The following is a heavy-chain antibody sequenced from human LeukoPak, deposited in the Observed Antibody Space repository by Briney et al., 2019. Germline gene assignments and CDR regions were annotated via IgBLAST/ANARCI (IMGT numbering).Heavy chain of an antibody. CDR2: IYSDGRT. J-gene: IGHJ6*04. CDR1: GFTVSNKY. V-gene: IGHV3-53*01. D-gene: IGHD3-10*02. Sequence: GGSLRLSCAASGFTVSNKYMTWVRQAPGKGLEWVSLIYSDGRTYYADSVKGRFTISRDNAKNSLYLQMNSLRAEDTAVYYCAELGITMIGGVWGKGTTVTVSS. CDR3: AELGITMIGGV.